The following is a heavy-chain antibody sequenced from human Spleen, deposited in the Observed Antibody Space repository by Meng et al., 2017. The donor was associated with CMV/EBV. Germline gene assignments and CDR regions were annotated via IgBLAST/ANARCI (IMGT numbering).Heavy chain of an antibody. D-gene: IGHD2-21*02. CDR3: ARIERRRILKYCGSDCSTTDY. J-gene: IGHJ4*02. CDR1: SSNL. CDR2: IYHRGRT. Sequence: SSNLWTCDRQMQGEGQEWIGEIYHRGRTNYKPSHKNHVTISVDKFKNQFYLKLDSVTAADTAVYYCARIERRRILKYCGSDCSTTDYWGQGTLVTVSS. V-gene: IGHV4-4*02.